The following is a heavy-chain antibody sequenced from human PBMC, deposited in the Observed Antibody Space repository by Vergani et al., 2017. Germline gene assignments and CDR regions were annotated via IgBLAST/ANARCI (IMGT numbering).Heavy chain of an antibody. D-gene: IGHD1-26*01. Sequence: LLESGGGLVQPGGSLRLSCAASGFTFNIYAMSWVRQAPGKGLKWVSTISYNGGRTYYADSVTCRFTISRDNSKDTLFLQLKNLRAEDTAVYYCAKDYNIMGALDYWGQETLVAVSS. J-gene: IGHJ4*02. CDR2: ISYNGGRT. CDR3: AKDYNIMGALDY. CDR1: GFTFNIYA. V-gene: IGHV3-23*01.